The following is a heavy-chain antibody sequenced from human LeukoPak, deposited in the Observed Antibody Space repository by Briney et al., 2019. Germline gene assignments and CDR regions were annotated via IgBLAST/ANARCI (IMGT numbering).Heavy chain of an antibody. CDR1: GFTFSSYS. Sequence: PGGSLRLSCAASGFTFSSYSMNWVRQAPGKGLEWVSSISSSSSYIYYADSVKGRFTISRDNAKNSLYLQMNSLRAEDTAVYYCARDLETRGSYSPENAFDIWGQGTMVTVSS. V-gene: IGHV3-21*01. J-gene: IGHJ3*02. CDR3: ARDLETRGSYSPENAFDI. D-gene: IGHD1-26*01. CDR2: ISSSSSYI.